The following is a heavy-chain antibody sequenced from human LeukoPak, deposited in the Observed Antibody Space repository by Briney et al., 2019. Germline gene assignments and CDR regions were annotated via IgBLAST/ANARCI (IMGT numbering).Heavy chain of an antibody. Sequence: GGSLRLSCAASGFTFSSYAMHWVRQAPGKGLEWVAVISYDGSNKYYADSVKGRFTISRDNSKNTLYLQMNSLRAEDTAVYYCLSWFGELRDAFDTWGQGTMVTVSS. J-gene: IGHJ3*02. CDR3: LSWFGELRDAFDT. V-gene: IGHV3-30*04. CDR1: GFTFSSYA. CDR2: ISYDGSNK. D-gene: IGHD3-10*01.